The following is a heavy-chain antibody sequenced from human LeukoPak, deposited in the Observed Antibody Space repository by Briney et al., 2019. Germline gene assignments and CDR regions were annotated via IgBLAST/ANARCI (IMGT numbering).Heavy chain of an antibody. Sequence: SETLSLTCTVSGGSISSSSYYWGWIRQPPGKGLEWIGSIYYSGSTYYNPSLKSRVTISVDRSKNQFSLKLSSVTAADTAVYYCARLTTVVTAYFDYWGQGTLVTVSS. CDR1: GGSISSSSYY. J-gene: IGHJ4*02. CDR2: IYYSGST. V-gene: IGHV4-39*07. CDR3: ARLTTVVTAYFDY. D-gene: IGHD4-23*01.